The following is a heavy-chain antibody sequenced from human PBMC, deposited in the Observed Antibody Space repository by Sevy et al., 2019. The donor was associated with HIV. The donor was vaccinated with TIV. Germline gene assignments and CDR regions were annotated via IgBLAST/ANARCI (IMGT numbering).Heavy chain of an antibody. Sequence: GGSLRLSCAASGFTFSTSTMNWVRQAPGKGLEWVSLITSSSSYILYADSVKGRFTISRDNAKNSLFLQMNSLRADDTAVYYCVRDGWNCWGQGTLVTVSS. D-gene: IGHD2-15*01. CDR2: ITSSSSYI. V-gene: IGHV3-21*01. CDR1: GFTFSTST. J-gene: IGHJ4*02. CDR3: VRDGWNC.